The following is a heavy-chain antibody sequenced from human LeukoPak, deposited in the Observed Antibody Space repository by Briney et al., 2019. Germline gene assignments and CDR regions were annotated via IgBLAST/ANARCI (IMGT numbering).Heavy chain of an antibody. CDR1: GFTFSNAW. CDR2: IKSKTDGGTT. J-gene: IGHJ6*03. D-gene: IGHD3-10*01. Sequence: PGGSLRLSCAASGFTFSNAWMSWVRQAPGKGLEWVGRIKSKTDGGTTDYAAPVKGRFTISRDDSKNTLYLQMNSLKTEDTAVYYCTTGPEFDYYMDVWGKGTTVSVSS. V-gene: IGHV3-15*01. CDR3: TTGPEFDYYMDV.